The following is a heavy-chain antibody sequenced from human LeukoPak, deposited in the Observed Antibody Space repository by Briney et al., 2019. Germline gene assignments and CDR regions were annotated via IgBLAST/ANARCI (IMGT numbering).Heavy chain of an antibody. V-gene: IGHV4-38-2*02. CDR2: IYPTGST. CDR3: ARTRAVAAAGIHQTRKKYYFDY. D-gene: IGHD6-13*01. CDR1: GYSISSGYY. J-gene: IGHJ4*02. Sequence: SETLSLTCTVSGYSISSGYYWGWIRQPPGKGLEWIGNIYPTGSTNYNPSLKSRVTMSVDTSKNQFSLKLSSVTAADTAVYYCARTRAVAAAGIHQTRKKYYFDYWGQGTLVTVSS.